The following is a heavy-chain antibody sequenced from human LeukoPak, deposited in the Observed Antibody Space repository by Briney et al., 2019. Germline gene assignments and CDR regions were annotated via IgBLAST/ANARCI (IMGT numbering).Heavy chain of an antibody. CDR1: GGSISSYY. J-gene: IGHJ6*04. D-gene: IGHD1-1*01. CDR3: ARDAGATGTPPFYYYGMDV. V-gene: IGHV4-59*01. Sequence: SETLSLTCTVSGGSISSYYWSWIRQPPGKGLEWIGYIYYSGSTNYNPSLKSRVTISVDTSKNQFSLKLSSVTAAGTAVYDCARDAGATGTPPFYYYGMDVWGKGTTVTVSS. CDR2: IYYSGST.